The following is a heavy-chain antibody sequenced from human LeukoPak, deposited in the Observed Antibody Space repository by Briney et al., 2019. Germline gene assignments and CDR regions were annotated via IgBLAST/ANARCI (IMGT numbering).Heavy chain of an antibody. CDR1: GGSISSGGYS. J-gene: IGHJ4*02. V-gene: IGHV4-30-2*01. CDR2: IYHSGST. D-gene: IGHD4-17*01. CDR3: ARVYGGNSGFDY. Sequence: SQTLSLTCAVSGGSISSGGYSWSWIRQPPGKGLEWIGYIYHSGSTNYNPSLKSRVTISVDTSKNQFSLKLSSVTAADTAVYYCARVYGGNSGFDYWGQGTLVTVSS.